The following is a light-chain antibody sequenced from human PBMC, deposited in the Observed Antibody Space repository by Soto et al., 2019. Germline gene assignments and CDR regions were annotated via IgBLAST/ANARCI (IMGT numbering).Light chain of an antibody. J-gene: IGKJ1*01. Sequence: EIVLTQSPGTLSLSPGERATLSCRASQTISSSYLAWYQHKPGQAPRVLIYAATSRATGTPDRFSSSASGTDFTLTISRLEPEDFAMYYCQQYGASPLFGQGTKVDIK. CDR2: AAT. V-gene: IGKV3-20*01. CDR3: QQYGASPL. CDR1: QTISSSY.